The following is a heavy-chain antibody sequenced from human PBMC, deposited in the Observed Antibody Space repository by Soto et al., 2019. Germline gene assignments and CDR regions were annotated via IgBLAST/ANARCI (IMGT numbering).Heavy chain of an antibody. V-gene: IGHV3-30-3*01. J-gene: IGHJ4*02. CDR3: ARDLRQTPDY. Sequence: VQLVESGGGVVQPGRSLRLSCAASGFTFSGYALHWVRQAPGKGLEWVAVISNDGTNEYYAESVKGRFTISRDNSKDTVYLQMNSLRLEDTAVYDCARDLRQTPDYWGQGTLVTVSS. CDR2: ISNDGTNE. CDR1: GFTFSGYA.